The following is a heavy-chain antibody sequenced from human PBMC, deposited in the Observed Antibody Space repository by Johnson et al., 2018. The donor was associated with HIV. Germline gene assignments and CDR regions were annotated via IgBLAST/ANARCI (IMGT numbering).Heavy chain of an antibody. D-gene: IGHD1-26*01. CDR2: INWNSGSI. Sequence: VQLVESGGGLAQPGRSLRLSCAASGFMFDDYAMHWVRQGPGKGLEWVSGINWNSGSIGYADSVKGRFSIFRNNAKNSLYLQMDSLRVEDTALYYCARAVRVGATTNSAFDFWGQGTMVTVSS. V-gene: IGHV3-9*01. J-gene: IGHJ3*01. CDR1: GFMFDDYA. CDR3: ARAVRVGATTNSAFDF.